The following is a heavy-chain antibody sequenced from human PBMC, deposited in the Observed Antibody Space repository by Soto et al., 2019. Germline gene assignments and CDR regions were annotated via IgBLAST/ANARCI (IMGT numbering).Heavy chain of an antibody. J-gene: IGHJ3*02. CDR1: GHTFTIYY. Sequence: GASVKVSCKASGHTFTIYYMHWVRQAPGQGLEWMGIINPSGGSTSYAQKFPGRVTITRXTSTSTVYMELSILRSGDTAVYYCARTHMITFGGVIFARNPRGAFDISGQGTMVTVSS. D-gene: IGHD3-16*02. CDR3: ARTHMITFGGVIFARNPRGAFDI. CDR2: INPSGGST. V-gene: IGHV1-46*01.